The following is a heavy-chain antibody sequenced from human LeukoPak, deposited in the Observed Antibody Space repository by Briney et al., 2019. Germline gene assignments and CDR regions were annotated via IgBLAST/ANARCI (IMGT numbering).Heavy chain of an antibody. D-gene: IGHD6-13*01. CDR3: ASSPSYSSSWYYDY. J-gene: IGHJ4*02. CDR2: INHSGST. CDR1: GGSISSGGYY. Sequence: SQTLSLTCTVSGGSISSGGYYWSWIRQPPGKGLEWIGEINHSGSTNYNPSLKSRVTISVDTSKNQFSLKLSSVTAADTAVYYCASSPSYSSSWYYDYWGQGTLVTVSS. V-gene: IGHV4-30-2*01.